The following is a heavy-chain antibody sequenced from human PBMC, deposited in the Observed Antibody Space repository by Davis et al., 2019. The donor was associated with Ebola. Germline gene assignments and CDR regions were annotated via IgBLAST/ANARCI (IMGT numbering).Heavy chain of an antibody. J-gene: IGHJ4*02. CDR3: AQDGGPIVAVISFIPN. D-gene: IGHD3-22*01. CDR1: GFTFSSYG. V-gene: IGHV3-30*18. Sequence: PGGSLRLSCAASGFTFSSYGMHWVRQAPGKGLEWVAGVSYEGTTKFYADSVKGRFTISRDNSNNTLHLQMNSLRPEDTAIYYCAQDGGPIVAVISFIPNWGQGTLVTVSS. CDR2: VSYEGTTK.